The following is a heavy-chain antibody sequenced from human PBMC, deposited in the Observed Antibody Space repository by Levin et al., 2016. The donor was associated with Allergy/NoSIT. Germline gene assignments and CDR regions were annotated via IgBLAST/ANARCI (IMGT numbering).Heavy chain of an antibody. CDR2: ISGSGGST. CDR3: AKTDLGQLLPSPPLLFDP. D-gene: IGHD2-2*01. J-gene: IGHJ5*02. CDR1: GFTFSSYA. Sequence: GESLKISCAASGFTFSSYAMSWVRQAPGKGLEWVSAISGSGGSTYYADSVKGRFTISRDNSKNTLYLQMNSLRAEDTAVYYCAKTDLGQLLPSPPLLFDPWGQGTLVTVSS. V-gene: IGHV3-23*01.